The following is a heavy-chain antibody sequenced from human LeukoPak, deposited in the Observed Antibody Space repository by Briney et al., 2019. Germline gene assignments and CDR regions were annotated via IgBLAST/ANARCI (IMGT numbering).Heavy chain of an antibody. CDR2: IYSGGST. CDR3: ARDYYDSSGTNWFDP. D-gene: IGHD3-22*01. J-gene: IGHJ5*02. V-gene: IGHV3-53*01. Sequence: GGSLRLSCAASGFTVSSNYMSWVRQAPGKGLEWVSVIYSGGSTYYTDSVKGRFTISRDKSKNTLYLQMNSLRAEDTAVYYCARDYYDSSGTNWFDPWGQGTLVTVSS. CDR1: GFTVSSNY.